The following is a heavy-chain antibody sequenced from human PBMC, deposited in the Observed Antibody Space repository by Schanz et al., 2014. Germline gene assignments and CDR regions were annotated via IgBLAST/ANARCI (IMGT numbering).Heavy chain of an antibody. CDR3: AREEGWGIAAAGPKHYYYGMDV. CDR1: GFTFSSYG. V-gene: IGHV3-NL1*01. J-gene: IGHJ6*02. CDR2: IYSGIGA. Sequence: QVQLVESGGGVVQPGRSLRLSCAASGFTFSSYGMHWVRQAPGKGLEWVSVIYSGIGAYYADSVKDRFTVSRDNSKNTLYLQMNSLRAEDTSVYYCAREEGWGIAAAGPKHYYYGMDVWGQGTTVTVSS. D-gene: IGHD6-13*01.